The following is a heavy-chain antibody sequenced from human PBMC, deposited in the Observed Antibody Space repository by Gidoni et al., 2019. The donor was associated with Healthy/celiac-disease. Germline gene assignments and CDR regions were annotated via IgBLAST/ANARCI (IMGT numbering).Heavy chain of an antibody. Sequence: EVQLLESGGGLVQPGGSLRRYCAAYACTSSSHAMRWVRQAPWKGLEWVSAISGSGGSTYYADSVKGRFTISRDNSKNTLYLQMNSLRAEDTAVYYCAKGDSEQWPPYYFDYWGQGTLVTVSS. CDR2: ISGSGGST. CDR3: AKGDSEQWPPYYFDY. D-gene: IGHD6-19*01. J-gene: IGHJ4*02. CDR1: ACTSSSHA. V-gene: IGHV3-23*01.